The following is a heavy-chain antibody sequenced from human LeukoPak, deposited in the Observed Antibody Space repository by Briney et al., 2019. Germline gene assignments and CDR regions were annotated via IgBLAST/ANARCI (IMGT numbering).Heavy chain of an antibody. D-gene: IGHD6-13*01. J-gene: IGHJ4*02. CDR3: AKDPTKGQLVTAFDY. CDR2: ISGSGGST. Sequence: GGSLRLSCAASGFTFSSYAMSWVRQAPGKGLEWVSAISGSGGSTYYADSVKGRFTISRDNSKNTLYLQMNSLRAEDTAVYYCAKDPTKGQLVTAFDYWGQGTLVTVSS. V-gene: IGHV3-23*01. CDR1: GFTFSSYA.